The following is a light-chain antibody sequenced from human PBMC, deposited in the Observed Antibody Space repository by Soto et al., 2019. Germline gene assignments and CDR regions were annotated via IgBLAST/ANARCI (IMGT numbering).Light chain of an antibody. Sequence: DIVMTQSPATLSVSPGERATLSCRASQSVSSNLAWYQQKPGQAPRLLIYGASTRATGIPARFSGSGSGTEFTLTISSLQSEDVAVYYCQQYNNWPRTFGQGTKLEIK. CDR3: QQYNNWPRT. J-gene: IGKJ2*01. CDR2: GAS. CDR1: QSVSSN. V-gene: IGKV3-15*01.